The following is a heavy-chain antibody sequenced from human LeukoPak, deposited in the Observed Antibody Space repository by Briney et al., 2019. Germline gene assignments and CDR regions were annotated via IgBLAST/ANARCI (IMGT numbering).Heavy chain of an antibody. Sequence: GSLRLSCAASGFTFSSYGIHWVRQAPGKGLEWIGSIYYSGSTYYNPSLKSRVTISVDTSKNQFSLKLSSVTAADTAVYYCAREGYNWNDGADWGQGTLVTVSS. D-gene: IGHD1-20*01. CDR2: IYYSGST. J-gene: IGHJ4*02. CDR3: AREGYNWNDGAD. CDR1: GFTFSSYG. V-gene: IGHV4-39*07.